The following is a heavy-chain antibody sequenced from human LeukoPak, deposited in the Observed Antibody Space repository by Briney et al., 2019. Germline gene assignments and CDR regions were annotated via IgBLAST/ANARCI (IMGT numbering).Heavy chain of an antibody. V-gene: IGHV3-48*01. J-gene: IGHJ4*02. CDR1: GFAFSSYS. D-gene: IGHD3-16*01. Sequence: TGGSLRLSCAASGFAFSSYSMNWGRQAPGKGLEWVSYINISSYSTSYAGSVKGRFTFSSNEPKKSLYLQMNILRAEATANYYFARHYASGFDYWGQGTLDTVSS. CDR3: ARHYASGFDY. CDR2: INISSYST.